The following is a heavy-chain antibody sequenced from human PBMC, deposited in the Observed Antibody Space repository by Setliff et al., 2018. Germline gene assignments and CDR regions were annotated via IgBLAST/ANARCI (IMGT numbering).Heavy chain of an antibody. CDR1: GDSISPYY. Sequence: SETLSLTCTVSGDSISPYYWSWIRQPPGEGLEWVGYIYYGGSANYNPSLKSRVTISVDTTKNQFSLKLSSVTAADTAVYYCARVYGGYFQWGHGTLVTV. J-gene: IGHJ1*01. CDR2: IYYGGSA. CDR3: ARVYGGYFQ. D-gene: IGHD2-21*02. V-gene: IGHV4-59*01.